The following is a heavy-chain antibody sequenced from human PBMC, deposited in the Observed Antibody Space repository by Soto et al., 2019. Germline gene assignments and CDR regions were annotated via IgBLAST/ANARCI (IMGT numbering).Heavy chain of an antibody. D-gene: IGHD3-10*01. CDR3: ARGFDLQYGMDV. Sequence: GGSLRLSCAASGFTFSSYAMSWVRQAPGKGLEWVSAISGSSDIIYYADSVKGRFTISRDNAKNSLYLQMNSLRDEDTAVYFCARGFDLQYGMDVWGQGTTVTVSS. CDR1: GFTFSSYA. V-gene: IGHV3-23*01. CDR2: ISGSSDII. J-gene: IGHJ6*02.